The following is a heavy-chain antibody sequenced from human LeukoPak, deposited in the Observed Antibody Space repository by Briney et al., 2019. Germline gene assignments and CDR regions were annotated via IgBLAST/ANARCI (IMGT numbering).Heavy chain of an antibody. Sequence: SETLSLTCAVYGGSFSGYYWSWIRQPPGKGLEWIGEINHSGSTNYNPSLKSRVTISVDTSKNQFSLKLSSMTAADTAVYYCARGGEEDMTTVTLYYYYGMDVWGQGTTVTVSS. V-gene: IGHV4-34*01. J-gene: IGHJ6*02. D-gene: IGHD4-17*01. CDR1: GGSFSGYY. CDR2: INHSGST. CDR3: ARGGEEDMTTVTLYYYYGMDV.